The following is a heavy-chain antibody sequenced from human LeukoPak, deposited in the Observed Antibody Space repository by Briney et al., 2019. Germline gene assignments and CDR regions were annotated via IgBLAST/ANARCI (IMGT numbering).Heavy chain of an antibody. J-gene: IGHJ3*02. V-gene: IGHV4-59*01. CDR1: GGSISSYY. Sequence: SETLSLTCTVSGGSISSYYWSWIRQPPGKGLEWIGYIYYSGSTNYNPSLKSRVTISVDTSKNQFSLKLSSVTAADTAVYYCARVSFHRDRGAFDIWGQGTMVTVSS. D-gene: IGHD3-22*01. CDR3: ARVSFHRDRGAFDI. CDR2: IYYSGST.